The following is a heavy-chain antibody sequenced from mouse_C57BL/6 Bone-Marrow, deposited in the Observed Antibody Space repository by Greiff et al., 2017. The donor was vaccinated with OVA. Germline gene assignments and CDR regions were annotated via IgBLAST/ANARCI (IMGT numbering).Heavy chain of an antibody. CDR1: GFSLTSYG. Sequence: QVQLQQSGPGLVQPSQSLSITCTVSGFSLTSYGVHWVRQSPGKGLEWLGVIWRGGSTDYNAAFMSRLSSTKDNSKSQVFFKMNSLQADDTAIYYCAKKYDGLDWYFDVWGTGTTVTVSS. D-gene: IGHD2-3*01. J-gene: IGHJ1*03. V-gene: IGHV2-5*01. CDR3: AKKYDGLDWYFDV. CDR2: IWRGGST.